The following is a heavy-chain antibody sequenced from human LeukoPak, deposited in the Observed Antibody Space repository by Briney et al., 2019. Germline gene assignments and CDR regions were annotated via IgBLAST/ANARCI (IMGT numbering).Heavy chain of an antibody. CDR2: ISYDGSNK. CDR1: GFTFSSYA. V-gene: IGHV3-30*01. CDR3: ARDRVAALDYYYYMDV. J-gene: IGHJ6*03. Sequence: PGGSLRLSCAASGFTFSSYAMHWVRQAPGKGLEWVAVISYDGSNKYYADSVKGRFTISRDNSKNTLYLQMNSLRAEDTAVYYCARDRVAALDYYYYMDVWGKGTTVTVSS. D-gene: IGHD6-6*01.